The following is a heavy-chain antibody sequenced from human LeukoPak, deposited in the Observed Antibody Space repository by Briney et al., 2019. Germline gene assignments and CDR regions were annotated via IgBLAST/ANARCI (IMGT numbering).Heavy chain of an antibody. CDR1: DAALSGYQ. J-gene: IGHJ3*02. Sequence: PSETLSLTCGVSDAALSGYQWSWIRQSPGKGLEWIGEIHHRGIMTYNPSLKSRVTISVDTSKNQFSLKLSSVTAADTAVYYCARGNTVVSRFDAFDIWGQGTMVTVSS. D-gene: IGHD4-23*01. CDR2: IHHRGIM. CDR3: ARGNTVVSRFDAFDI. V-gene: IGHV4-34*01.